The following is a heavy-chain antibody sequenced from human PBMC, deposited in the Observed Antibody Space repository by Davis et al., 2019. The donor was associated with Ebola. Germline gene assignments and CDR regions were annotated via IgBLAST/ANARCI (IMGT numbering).Heavy chain of an antibody. CDR1: GGIFSSYA. D-gene: IGHD2-2*01. CDR2: IIPIFGSA. V-gene: IGHV1-69*13. Sequence: SVKVSCKASGGIFSSYAISWVRQAPGQGLEWMGGIIPIFGSANYAQKFQGRVTITADESTSTAYMRLSSLRSEDTAVYYCAVGYCSSTTCYASLDNWGQGTLVTVSS. J-gene: IGHJ4*02. CDR3: AVGYCSSTTCYASLDN.